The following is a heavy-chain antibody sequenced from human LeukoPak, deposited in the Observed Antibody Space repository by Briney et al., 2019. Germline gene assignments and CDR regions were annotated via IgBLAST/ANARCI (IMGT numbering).Heavy chain of an antibody. D-gene: IGHD5-12*01. CDR3: ARATSSYFYYMDV. Sequence: SETLSLTCTVSGGSISSGSYYWSWFRQPAERGLEWIGRIYTSGSTYYNPSLKSRVTISADTSKNQFSLDVSSVTAADTAVYYCARATSSYFYYMDVWGKGTTVTISS. V-gene: IGHV4-61*02. CDR1: GGSISSGSYY. CDR2: IYTSGST. J-gene: IGHJ6*03.